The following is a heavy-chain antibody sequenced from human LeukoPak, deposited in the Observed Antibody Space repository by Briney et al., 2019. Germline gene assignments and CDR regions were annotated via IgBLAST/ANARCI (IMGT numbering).Heavy chain of an antibody. CDR3: ARAFIPGDAVVDTVMVFDY. CDR1: GITFSDSV. CDR2: IDSSGTTI. Sequence: PGGSLRLSCTAYGITFSDSVMTWIRQAPGKGLEWASYIDSSGTTIYYADSVKGRFTISRDNAKNSLYLQMNSLRAEDTAVYYCARAFIPGDAVVDTVMVFDYWGQGTLVTVSS. V-gene: IGHV3-11*04. J-gene: IGHJ4*02. D-gene: IGHD5-18*01.